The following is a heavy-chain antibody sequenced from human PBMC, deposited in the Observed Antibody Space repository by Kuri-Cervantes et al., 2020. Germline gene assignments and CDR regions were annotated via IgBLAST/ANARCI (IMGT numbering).Heavy chain of an antibody. V-gene: IGHV1-2*02. J-gene: IGHJ5*02. CDR3: ARGGSRGSYFIIRQRNWFDP. Sequence: ASVKVSCKASGYTFTGYYMHWVRQAPGQGLEWMGWINPNSGGTNYAQKFQGRVTMTRDTSISTAYMELSSLRSEDTAVYYCARGGSRGSYFIIRQRNWFDPWGQGTLVTVSS. CDR1: GYTFTGYY. CDR2: INPNSGGT. D-gene: IGHD1-26*01.